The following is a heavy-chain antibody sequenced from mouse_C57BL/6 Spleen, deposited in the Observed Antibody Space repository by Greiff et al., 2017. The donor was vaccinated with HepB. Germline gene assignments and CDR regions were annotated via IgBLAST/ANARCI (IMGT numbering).Heavy chain of an antibody. J-gene: IGHJ4*01. CDR3: ARYPITTVVGYAMDY. D-gene: IGHD1-1*01. CDR2: INPNNGGT. CDR1: GYTFTDYN. V-gene: IGHV1-22*01. Sequence: EVQLVESGPELVKPGASVKMSCKASGYTFTDYNMHWVKQSHGKSLEWIGYINPNNGGTSYNQKFKGKATLTVNKSSSTAYMELRSLTSEDSAVYYCARYPITTVVGYAMDYWGQGTSVTVSS.